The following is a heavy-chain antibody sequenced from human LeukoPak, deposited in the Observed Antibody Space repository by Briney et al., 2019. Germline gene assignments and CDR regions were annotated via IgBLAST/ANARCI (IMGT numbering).Heavy chain of an antibody. CDR2: IYYTGTT. Sequence: SETLSLTCTVSGGSISIYYWTWIRQIPGKGLEWIGYIYYTGTTNYNPLFESRATISVDTSNNQFSLKVTSVTAADTAVYYCARVGGAYGDYGRYYYYYMDVWGKGTTVTVSS. J-gene: IGHJ6*03. CDR3: ARVGGAYGDYGRYYYYYMDV. V-gene: IGHV4-59*01. CDR1: GGSISIYY. D-gene: IGHD4-17*01.